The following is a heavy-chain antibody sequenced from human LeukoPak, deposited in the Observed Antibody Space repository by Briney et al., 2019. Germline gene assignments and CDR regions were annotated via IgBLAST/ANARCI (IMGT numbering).Heavy chain of an antibody. D-gene: IGHD3-3*01. CDR3: ARGSRNRITIFGVVMPNYYYYMDV. Sequence: GASVKVSCKASGCTFTSYDINWVRQATGQGLEWMGWMNPNSGNTGYAQKFQGRVTMTRNTSISTAYMELSSLRSEDTAVYYCARGSRNRITIFGVVMPNYYYYMDVWGKGATVTVSS. CDR1: GCTFTSYD. CDR2: MNPNSGNT. V-gene: IGHV1-8*01. J-gene: IGHJ6*03.